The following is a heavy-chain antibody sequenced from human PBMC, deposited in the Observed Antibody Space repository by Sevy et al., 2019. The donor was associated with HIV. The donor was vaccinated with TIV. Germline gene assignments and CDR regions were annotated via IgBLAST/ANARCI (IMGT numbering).Heavy chain of an antibody. CDR2: IYPGDSDT. J-gene: IGHJ6*02. D-gene: IGHD2-15*01. CDR1: GYSFTSYW. Sequence: GESLKISCKGSGYSFTSYWIGWVRQMPGKGLEWMGIIYPGDSDTRYSRSFQGQVTISADKSISTAYLQWSSLKASDTAMYYCARRSSYCSGGSCYLEVGYYYGMDVWGQGTTVTVSS. CDR3: ARRSSYCSGGSCYLEVGYYYGMDV. V-gene: IGHV5-51*01.